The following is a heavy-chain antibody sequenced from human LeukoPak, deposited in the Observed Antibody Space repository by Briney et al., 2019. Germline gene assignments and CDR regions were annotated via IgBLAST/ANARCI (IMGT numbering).Heavy chain of an antibody. CDR1: GFTFSSYW. V-gene: IGHV3-30-3*01. CDR2: ISDDGSSK. D-gene: IGHD3-10*01. CDR3: ARPPMGQTYGSGSYVDY. Sequence: PGGSLRLSCAASGFTFSSYWMHWVRQAPGKGLEWVAFISDDGSSKNYADSVKGRFTISRDSSKSTLYLQMNSLRAEDTAVYYCARPPMGQTYGSGSYVDYWGQGTLVTVSS. J-gene: IGHJ4*02.